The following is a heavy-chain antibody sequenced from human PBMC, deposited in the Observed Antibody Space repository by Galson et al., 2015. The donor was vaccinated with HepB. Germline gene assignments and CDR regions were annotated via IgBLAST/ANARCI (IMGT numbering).Heavy chain of an antibody. CDR1: GFTFSDYY. D-gene: IGHD2-21*02. J-gene: IGHJ4*02. Sequence: SLRLSCAASGFTFSDYYMSWIRQAPGKGLEWVGRIKSKTDGGTTDYAAPVKGRFTISRDDSKNTLYLQMNSLKTEDTAVYYCTTGRVRLRGYWGFDYWGQGTLVTVSS. CDR3: TTGRVRLRGYWGFDY. V-gene: IGHV3-15*01. CDR2: IKSKTDGGTT.